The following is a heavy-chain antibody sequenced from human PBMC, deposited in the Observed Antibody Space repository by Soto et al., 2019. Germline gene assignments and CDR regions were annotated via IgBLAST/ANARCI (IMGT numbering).Heavy chain of an antibody. D-gene: IGHD6-13*01. CDR2: IIPILGIA. J-gene: IGHJ6*03. V-gene: IGHV1-69*04. CDR1: GGTFSSYT. Sequence: GASVKVSCKASGGTFSSYTISWVRQAPGQGLEWMGRIIPILGIANYAQKFQGRVTTTADKSTSTAYMELSSLRSEDTAVYYCARDQGGYSSSGESNYYYYYMDVWGKGTTVTVSS. CDR3: ARDQGGYSSSGESNYYYYYMDV.